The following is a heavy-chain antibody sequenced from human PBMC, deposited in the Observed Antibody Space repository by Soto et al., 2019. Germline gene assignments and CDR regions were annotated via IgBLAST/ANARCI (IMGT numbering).Heavy chain of an antibody. D-gene: IGHD6-13*01. J-gene: IGHJ4*02. Sequence: QVQLVESGGGVVQPGRSLRLSCAASGFTFSSYAMHWVRQAPGKGLEWVAVISYDGSNKYYADSVKGRFTISRDNSKNKLYLQMNSLRAEDTAVYYCARGGAGTDYWGQGTLVTVSS. CDR3: ARGGAGTDY. V-gene: IGHV3-30-3*01. CDR2: ISYDGSNK. CDR1: GFTFSSYA.